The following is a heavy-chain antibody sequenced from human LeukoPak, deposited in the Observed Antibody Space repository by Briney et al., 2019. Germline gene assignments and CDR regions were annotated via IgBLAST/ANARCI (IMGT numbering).Heavy chain of an antibody. CDR2: VSGRDTST. CDR3: AKWGDYDVLTGYYDSDY. D-gene: IGHD3-9*01. J-gene: IGHJ4*02. CDR1: GFTFSNYD. V-gene: IGHV3-23*01. Sequence: GGSLRLSCAASGFTFSNYDMSWVRQAPGKGLEWVSAVSGRDTSTYYTDSVKGRFTISRDKSKNTLYLQMNSLSAEDTAIYYCAKWGDYDVLTGYYDSDYWGQGTLVTVSS.